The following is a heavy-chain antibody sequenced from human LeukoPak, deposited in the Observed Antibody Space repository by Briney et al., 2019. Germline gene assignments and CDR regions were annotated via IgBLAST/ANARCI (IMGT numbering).Heavy chain of an antibody. Sequence: GGSLRLSCAASGFTFSSYWMHWVRQAPGKGLVWVSRINSDGSSTSYADSVKGRFTISRDNSKNTLYLQMNSLRAEDTAVYYCARDLHSSSWSPLDAFDIWGQGTMVTVSS. V-gene: IGHV3-74*01. CDR2: INSDGSST. D-gene: IGHD6-13*01. CDR3: ARDLHSSSWSPLDAFDI. J-gene: IGHJ3*02. CDR1: GFTFSSYW.